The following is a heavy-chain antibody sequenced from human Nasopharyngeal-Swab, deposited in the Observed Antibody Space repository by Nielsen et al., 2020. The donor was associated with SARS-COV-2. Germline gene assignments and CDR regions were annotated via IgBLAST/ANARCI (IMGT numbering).Heavy chain of an antibody. D-gene: IGHD1-14*01. Sequence: GGSLRPSCAPSGFTFSSYSMNWVRQAPGKGLEWVSSISSSSSYIYYADSVKGRFTISRDNAKNSLYLQMNSLRAEDTAVYYCATGEPNYYYYYGMDVWGQGTTVTVSS. V-gene: IGHV3-21*01. CDR2: ISSSSSYI. CDR1: GFTFSSYS. J-gene: IGHJ6*02. CDR3: ATGEPNYYYYYGMDV.